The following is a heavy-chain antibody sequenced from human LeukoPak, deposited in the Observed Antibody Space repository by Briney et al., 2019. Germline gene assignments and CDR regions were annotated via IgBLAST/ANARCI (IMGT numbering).Heavy chain of an antibody. J-gene: IGHJ4*02. D-gene: IGHD3-10*01. CDR1: GYTFTSYY. CDR3: ARDPGVWFGELLPSDY. Sequence: ASVKVSCKASGYTFTSYYMHWVRQAPGQGLEWMGIINPSGGSTSYAQKFQGRVTVTRDTSTSTVYMELSSLRSEDTAVYYCARDPGVWFGELLPSDYWGQGTLVTVSS. V-gene: IGHV1-46*01. CDR2: INPSGGST.